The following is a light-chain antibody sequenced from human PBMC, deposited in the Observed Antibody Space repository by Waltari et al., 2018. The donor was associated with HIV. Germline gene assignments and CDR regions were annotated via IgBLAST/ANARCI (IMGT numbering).Light chain of an antibody. Sequence: DIVMTQSPDSLPVSLGERATINCTSSRSILHSSDNRNYLAWYQQKPRQPPKLLISWASTRESVVPDRFSGIGSGTAFTLTITRLQAADVAVDHCQQYFRIPPTFGGGTKVEIK. J-gene: IGKJ4*01. CDR3: QQYFRIPPT. V-gene: IGKV4-1*01. CDR1: RSILHSSDNRNY. CDR2: WAS.